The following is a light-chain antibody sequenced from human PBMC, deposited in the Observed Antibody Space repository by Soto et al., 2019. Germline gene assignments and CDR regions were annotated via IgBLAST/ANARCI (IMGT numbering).Light chain of an antibody. CDR1: QSVSSN. Sequence: EIVMTQSPATLSVSPGERATLSCRASQSVSSNLAWYQQNPGQAPRLLIYGASTRATGIPARFSGSGSGTDFTLTISSLQSEDFAVYYCQQYNNWPFTFGPGTKVDSK. V-gene: IGKV3-15*01. CDR3: QQYNNWPFT. CDR2: GAS. J-gene: IGKJ3*01.